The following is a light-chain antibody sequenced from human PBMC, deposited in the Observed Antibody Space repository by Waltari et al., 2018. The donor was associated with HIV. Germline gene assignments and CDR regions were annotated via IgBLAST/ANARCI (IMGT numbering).Light chain of an antibody. J-gene: IGLJ1*01. CDR2: EVN. CDR1: VGVYDY. CDR3: SSYGSTVTSYV. V-gene: IGLV2-14*01. Sequence: QSALTQPASVSGAPQQSITISCVGVYDYVSWYPQPPGKAPKLMVFEVNYRPSGVSNRFSGSKSGNTASLTSSGLQADDEADDYCSSYGSTVTSYVFGTGTRVNVL.